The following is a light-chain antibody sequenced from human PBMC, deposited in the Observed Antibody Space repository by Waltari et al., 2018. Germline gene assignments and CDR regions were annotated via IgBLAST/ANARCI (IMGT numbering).Light chain of an antibody. CDR3: QQLNNYPRT. Sequence: DIQLTQSPSFLSVSVGDRVPITCRASQDINNYLAWYQQKPGIAPNLLIYAASTLQSGVPSRFSGSGSGTEFTLTISSLQPEDFATYYCQQLNNYPRTFGPGTKVDIK. CDR2: AAS. CDR1: QDINNY. J-gene: IGKJ3*01. V-gene: IGKV1-9*01.